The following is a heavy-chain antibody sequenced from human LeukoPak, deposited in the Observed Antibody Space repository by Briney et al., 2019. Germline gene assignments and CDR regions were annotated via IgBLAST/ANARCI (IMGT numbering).Heavy chain of an antibody. CDR2: ISYNSDTI. V-gene: IGHV3-9*01. CDR3: AKDYCGGDCYSAWYFDL. J-gene: IGHJ2*01. Sequence: GGSLRLSCAASGFTFDDYAMHWVRQAPGKGLEWVSGISYNSDTIAYADSVKGRFTISRDNAKNSLYLQMNSLRAEDTALYYCAKDYCGGDCYSAWYFDLWGRGTLVTVSS. CDR1: GFTFDDYA. D-gene: IGHD2-21*02.